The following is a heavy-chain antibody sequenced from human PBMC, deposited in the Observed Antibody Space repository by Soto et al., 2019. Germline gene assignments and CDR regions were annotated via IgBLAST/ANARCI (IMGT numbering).Heavy chain of an antibody. J-gene: IGHJ4*02. CDR1: GYSFTSYW. Sequence: GESLKISCKGSGYSFTSYWIGWVRQMPGKGLEWMGIIYPGDSDTRYSPSFQGQVTISADKSISTAYLQWSSLKASDTAMYYCARPEYCGAECEYSHFDYWGQGTLVTVSS. V-gene: IGHV5-51*01. CDR3: ARPEYCGAECEYSHFDY. CDR2: IYPGDSDT. D-gene: IGHD2-21*01.